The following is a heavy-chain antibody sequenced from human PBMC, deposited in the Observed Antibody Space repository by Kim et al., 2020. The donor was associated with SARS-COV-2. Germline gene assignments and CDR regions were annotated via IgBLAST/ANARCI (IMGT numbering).Heavy chain of an antibody. J-gene: IGHJ6*02. CDR1: GFTFGDYA. CDR3: TRGRTTSLSDPYYYYYGMDV. Sequence: GGSLRLSCTASGFTFGDYAMSWFRQAPGKGLEWVGFIRSKAYGGTTEYAASVKGRFTISRDDSKSIAYLQMNSLKTEDTAVYYCTRGRTTSLSDPYYYYYGMDVWGQGTTVTVSS. CDR2: IRSKAYGGTT. V-gene: IGHV3-49*03.